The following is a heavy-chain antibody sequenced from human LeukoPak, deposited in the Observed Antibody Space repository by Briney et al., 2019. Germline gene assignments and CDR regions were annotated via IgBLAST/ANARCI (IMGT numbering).Heavy chain of an antibody. J-gene: IGHJ4*02. V-gene: IGHV3-7*03. Sequence: PGGSLRLSRAASGFTFSSYWMSWVRQAPGKGLEGVANIKQDGSEKYYVDSVKGRFTISRDNAKNSLYLQMNSLRAEDTAVYYCANDYGSGSYPFDYWGQGTLVTVSS. D-gene: IGHD3-10*01. CDR2: IKQDGSEK. CDR1: GFTFSSYW. CDR3: ANDYGSGSYPFDY.